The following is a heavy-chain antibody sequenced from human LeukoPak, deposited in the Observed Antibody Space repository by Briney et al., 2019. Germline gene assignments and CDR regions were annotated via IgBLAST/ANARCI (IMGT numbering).Heavy chain of an antibody. CDR3: AKVHTPGATMAYIDN. J-gene: IGHJ4*02. D-gene: IGHD1-26*01. CDR1: GFTFSSYN. Sequence: PGGSLRLSCAASGFTFSSYNINWVRQAPGKGLEWVSYISSSRRTISYADSVKGRFTISRDNAKNSLYLQMNSLRAEDTAVYSCAKVHTPGATMAYIDNWGQGTLVTVS. V-gene: IGHV3-48*01. CDR2: ISSSRRTI.